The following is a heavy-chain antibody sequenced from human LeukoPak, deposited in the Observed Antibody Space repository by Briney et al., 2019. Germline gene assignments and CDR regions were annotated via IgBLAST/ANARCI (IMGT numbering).Heavy chain of an antibody. D-gene: IGHD3-10*01. CDR1: GGSISSSSYY. CDR2: IYYSGST. CDR3: ARATPHYYGSGSYCDY. Sequence: SETLSLTCTVSGGSISSSSYYWGWIRQPPGKGLEWIGSIYYSGSTYYNPSLKSRVTISVDTSKNQFSLKLSSVTAADTAVYYCARATPHYYGSGSYCDYWGQGTLVTVSS. V-gene: IGHV4-39*07. J-gene: IGHJ4*02.